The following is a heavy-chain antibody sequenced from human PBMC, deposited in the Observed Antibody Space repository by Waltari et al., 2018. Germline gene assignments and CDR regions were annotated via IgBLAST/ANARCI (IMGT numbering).Heavy chain of an antibody. CDR2: IYHSGST. CDR1: GGSISSGGYS. D-gene: IGHD2-15*01. V-gene: IGHV4-30-2*01. J-gene: IGHJ5*02. Sequence: QLQLQESGSGLVKPSQTLSLTCAVSGGSISSGGYSWSWIRQPPGKGLEWIGYIYHSGSTYYNPSLKGRVTISVDRSKNQFSLKLSSVTAADTAVYYCARDQGYCSGGSCPNWFDPWGQGTLVTVSS. CDR3: ARDQGYCSGGSCPNWFDP.